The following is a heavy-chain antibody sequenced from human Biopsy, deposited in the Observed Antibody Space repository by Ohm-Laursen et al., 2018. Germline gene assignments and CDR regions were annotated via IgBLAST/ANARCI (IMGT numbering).Heavy chain of an antibody. CDR2: INTENGNT. V-gene: IGHV1-18*01. Sequence: GSSVKVSCKASGYTFTSYGISWVRQAPGQGLEWMGWINTENGNTNYAQNLQGRVTMTTDTSTSTAYMELRSLRSDDTAVYYCARGGTLVVVPTAVLHSFDIWGQGTMVTVSS. CDR3: ARGGTLVVVPTAVLHSFDI. J-gene: IGHJ3*02. D-gene: IGHD2-2*01. CDR1: GYTFTSYG.